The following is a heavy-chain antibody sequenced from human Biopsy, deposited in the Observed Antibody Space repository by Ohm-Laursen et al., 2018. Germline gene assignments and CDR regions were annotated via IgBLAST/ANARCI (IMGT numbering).Heavy chain of an antibody. CDR3: ARQVDFWSGYVDY. J-gene: IGHJ4*02. D-gene: IGHD3-3*01. CDR2: IFYSANT. V-gene: IGHV4-31*03. CDR1: GVSINGGRYY. Sequence: SQTLSLTCTVSGVSINGGRYYWNWIRHHPGKGLEWIGNIFYSANTDYSPSLKSRVTISVDTSNNHFSMKMRSVTAADTAVYYCARQVDFWSGYVDYWGQGTLVAVSS.